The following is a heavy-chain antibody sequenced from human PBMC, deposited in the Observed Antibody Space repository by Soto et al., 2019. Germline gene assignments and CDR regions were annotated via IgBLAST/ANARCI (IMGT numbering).Heavy chain of an antibody. CDR3: ARGGGVGVAGSAAFDM. D-gene: IGHD3-3*01. CDR2: INPATGAA. V-gene: IGHV1-2*02. Sequence: QLHLVQSGAVVKKPGASVTVSCSASGYPVTAYYMHWVRQAPGRGLEWMGGINPATGAAKYTQTFQGRVTMARDPSTSTVFLEPRGLTSEDTAGFYCARGGGVGVAGSAAFDMWGQGTLVTVSS. CDR1: GYPVTAYY. J-gene: IGHJ3*02.